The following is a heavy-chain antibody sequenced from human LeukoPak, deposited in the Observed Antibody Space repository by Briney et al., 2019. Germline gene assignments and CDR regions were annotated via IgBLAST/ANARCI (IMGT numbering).Heavy chain of an antibody. Sequence: GGSLRLSCAASGFTFSSYSMNWVRQAPGKGLEWVSSISSSSSYIYYADSVKGRFTISRDNAKNSLYLQMNSLRAEDTAVYYCARDQGLTGYLSPFDYWGQGTLVTVSS. D-gene: IGHD3-9*01. V-gene: IGHV3-21*01. CDR1: GFTFSSYS. CDR3: ARDQGLTGYLSPFDY. CDR2: ISSSSSYI. J-gene: IGHJ4*02.